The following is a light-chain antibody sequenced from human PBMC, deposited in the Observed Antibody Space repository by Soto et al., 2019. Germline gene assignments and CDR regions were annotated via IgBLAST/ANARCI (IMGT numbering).Light chain of an antibody. CDR3: LQYDTWPPWT. CDR2: DAS. J-gene: IGKJ1*01. CDR1: EDVSSK. Sequence: IFMTQSPATLSVSPGGRATLSCRASEDVSSKLAWYQQKPGLPPRLVIYDASTRATGITGRFSGSGSGKDCTLNISGLQSEDCAIYYCLQYDTWPPWTFGQGTKVEI. V-gene: IGKV3-15*01.